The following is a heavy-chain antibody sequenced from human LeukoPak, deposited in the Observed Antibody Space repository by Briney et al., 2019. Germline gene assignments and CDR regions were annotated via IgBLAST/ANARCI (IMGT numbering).Heavy chain of an antibody. D-gene: IGHD2-21*01. V-gene: IGHV3-23*01. CDR3: AKGGPSRIGYYYYGMDV. J-gene: IGHJ6*02. CDR2: ITGSGGNT. CDR1: AFTFSSYA. Sequence: GGSLRLSCAASAFTFSSYAMSWVRQAPGKGLEWVSAITGSGGNTYYADSVRGRFTISRDNSKNTLYLQMDSLRVEDTAVYYCAKGGPSRIGYYYYGMDVWGQGTTVTVSS.